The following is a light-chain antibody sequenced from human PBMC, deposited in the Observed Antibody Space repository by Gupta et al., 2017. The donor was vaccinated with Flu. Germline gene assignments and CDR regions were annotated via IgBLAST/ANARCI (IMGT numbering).Light chain of an antibody. J-gene: IGLJ2*01. V-gene: IGLV1-44*01. Sequence: QSVLPQPPSASGAPGQTLTISCSGSMSNIGTKAANWYQQVPGTAPKLLIFSSYHRPSGVPDRFSGSESGTSASLAINGLQADDEADDYCAASDDRMNGVIFGGGTKLTVL. CDR3: AASDDRMNGVI. CDR1: MSNIGTKA. CDR2: SSY.